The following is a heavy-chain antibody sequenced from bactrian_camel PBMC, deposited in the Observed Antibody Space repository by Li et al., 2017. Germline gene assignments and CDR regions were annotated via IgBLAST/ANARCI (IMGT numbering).Heavy chain of an antibody. CDR2: INSETLT. Sequence: HVQLVESGGGSVQVGGSLRLSCTASRNEPQFKVMAWFRRAPGKEREAIASINSETLTNYADSVKGRFTVSKDNAKNTLYLQMNSLKVEDTAVYYCAADITIPTQPCGYGYNFWGQGTQVTVS. J-gene: IGHJ4*01. D-gene: IGHD4*01. CDR1: NEPQFKV. CDR3: AADITIPTQPCGYGYNF. V-gene: IGHV3S53*01.